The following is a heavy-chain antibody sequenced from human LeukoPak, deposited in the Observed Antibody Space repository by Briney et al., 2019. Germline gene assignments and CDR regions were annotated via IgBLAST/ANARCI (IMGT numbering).Heavy chain of an antibody. V-gene: IGHV3-74*01. J-gene: IGHJ4*02. Sequence: PGGSLRLSCAASGFTFSNYGMHWVRQAPGKGLVWVSRIHSDGSITNYADSVKGRFTISRDNAKNTLYLQMNSLRVDDTAVYYCTRDQPYRSSGPEYWGQGTLVTVSS. D-gene: IGHD6-13*01. CDR3: TRDQPYRSSGPEY. CDR2: IHSDGSIT. CDR1: GFTFSNYG.